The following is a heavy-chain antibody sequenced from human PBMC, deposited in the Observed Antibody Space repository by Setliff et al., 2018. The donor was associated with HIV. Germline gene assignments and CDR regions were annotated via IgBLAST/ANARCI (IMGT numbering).Heavy chain of an antibody. Sequence: RPGGSLRLSCAASGFTFSGYGMHWVRQAPGKGLEWVSGIHWNGGTTGYADSVKGRFTISRDNAKNSLYLQMNSLRAEDTALYYCARRGSGSYYQSRYYYYGMDVWGQGTTVTVSS. V-gene: IGHV3-20*04. D-gene: IGHD3-10*01. J-gene: IGHJ6*02. CDR3: ARRGSGSYYQSRYYYYGMDV. CDR2: IHWNGGTT. CDR1: GFTFSGYG.